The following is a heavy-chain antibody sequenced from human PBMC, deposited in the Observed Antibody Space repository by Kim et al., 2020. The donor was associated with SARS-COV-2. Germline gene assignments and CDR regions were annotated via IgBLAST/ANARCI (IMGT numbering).Heavy chain of an antibody. D-gene: IGHD5-18*01. V-gene: IGHV3-33*01. J-gene: IGHJ4*02. Sequence: GGSLRLSCAASGFTFSSYGMHWVRQAPGKGLEWVAVIWYDGSNKYYADSVKGRFTISRDNSKNTLYLQMNSLRAEDTAVYYCARDPGNGYSYGYYGFDYWGQGTLVTVSS. CDR1: GFTFSSYG. CDR3: ARDPGNGYSYGYYGFDY. CDR2: IWYDGSNK.